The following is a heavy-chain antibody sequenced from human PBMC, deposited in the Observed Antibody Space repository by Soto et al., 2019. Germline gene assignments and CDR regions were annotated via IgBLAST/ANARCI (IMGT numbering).Heavy chain of an antibody. Sequence: SVKVSCKASGGTFSSYAISWVRQAPGQGLEWMGGIIPIFGTANYAQKFQGRVTITADESTSTAYMELRSLRSEDTAVYYCACPGAGTSCYYSYGMDVWGQGTRVTVSS. J-gene: IGHJ6*02. V-gene: IGHV1-69*13. CDR1: GGTFSSYA. D-gene: IGHD6-19*01. CDR3: ACPGAGTSCYYSYGMDV. CDR2: IIPIFGTA.